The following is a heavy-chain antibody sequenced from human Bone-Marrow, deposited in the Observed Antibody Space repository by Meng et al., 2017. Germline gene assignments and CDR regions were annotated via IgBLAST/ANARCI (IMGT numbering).Heavy chain of an antibody. CDR3: ARTPGIAVAVGMDV. Sequence: QVQLVQSGAEVKKPGSSVKFSCKASGGIFSSYTISWVRQAPGPGLEWMGRIIPILGIANYAQKFQGRVTITADKSTSTAYMELSSLRSEDTAVYDCARTPGIAVAVGMDVWGQGTTVTVSS. V-gene: IGHV1-69*02. CDR2: IIPILGIA. J-gene: IGHJ6*02. CDR1: GGIFSSYT. D-gene: IGHD6-19*01.